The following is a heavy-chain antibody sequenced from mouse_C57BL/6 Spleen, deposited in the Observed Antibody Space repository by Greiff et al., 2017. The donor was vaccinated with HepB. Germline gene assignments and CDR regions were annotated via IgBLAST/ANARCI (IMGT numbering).Heavy chain of an antibody. CDR2: IDPENGDT. CDR3: TTSSGYGY. D-gene: IGHD3-2*02. CDR1: GFNIKDDY. Sequence: VQLKESGAELVRPGASVKLSCTASGFNIKDDYMHWVKQRPEQGLEWIGWIDPENGDTEYASKFQGKATITADTSSNTAYLQLSSLTSEDTAVYYCTTSSGYGYWGQGTTLTVSS. J-gene: IGHJ2*01. V-gene: IGHV14-4*01.